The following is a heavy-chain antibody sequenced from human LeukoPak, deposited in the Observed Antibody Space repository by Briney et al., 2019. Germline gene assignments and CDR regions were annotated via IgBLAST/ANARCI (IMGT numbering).Heavy chain of an antibody. Sequence: PGGSLRLSCAASGFTVSSNHMSWVRLAPGKGLEWVSVIYSGGSTYYADSVKGRFTISRDNSKSTLYIQMNSLRAEDTAVYYCARAKPKNMVRGLIMRRESRYYFDYWGQGTLVTVSS. CDR3: ARAKPKNMVRGLIMRRESRYYFDY. D-gene: IGHD3-10*01. CDR1: GFTVSSNH. V-gene: IGHV3-53*01. CDR2: IYSGGST. J-gene: IGHJ4*02.